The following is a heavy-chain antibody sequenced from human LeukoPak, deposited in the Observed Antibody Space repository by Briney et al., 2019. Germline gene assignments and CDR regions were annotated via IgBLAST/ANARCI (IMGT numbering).Heavy chain of an antibody. V-gene: IGHV1-2*02. CDR1: GYTFTGYY. Sequence: ASVKVSCKASGYTFTGYYMHWVRQAPGQGLEWMGWINPNSGGTNYAQKFQGRVTMTRDTSISTAYMELSRLRSDDTAVYYCARANTAHGIVGATGLDYWGQGTLVTVSS. CDR3: ARANTAHGIVGATGLDY. J-gene: IGHJ4*02. CDR2: INPNSGGT. D-gene: IGHD1-26*01.